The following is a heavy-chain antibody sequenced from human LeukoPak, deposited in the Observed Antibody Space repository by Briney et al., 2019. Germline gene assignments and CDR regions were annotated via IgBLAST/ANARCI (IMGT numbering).Heavy chain of an antibody. CDR2: ISGSGGST. CDR1: GFTFSSYA. CDR3: AKGLRYCSGGSCYSLGDAFDI. Sequence: GGSLRLSCAASGFTFSSYAMSWVRQAPGKGLEWVSAISGSGGSTYYADSVKGRFTISRDNSKNTLYLQMNGLRAEDTAVYYCAKGLRYCSGGSCYSLGDAFDIWGQGTMVTVSS. J-gene: IGHJ3*02. D-gene: IGHD2-15*01. V-gene: IGHV3-23*01.